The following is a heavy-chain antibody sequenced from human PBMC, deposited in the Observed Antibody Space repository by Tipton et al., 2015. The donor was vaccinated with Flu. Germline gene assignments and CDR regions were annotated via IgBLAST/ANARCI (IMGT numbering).Heavy chain of an antibody. CDR1: GFTFSSYA. V-gene: IGHV3-30*01. D-gene: IGHD6-13*01. J-gene: IGHJ1*01. CDR3: ARGIAAAGKGYFQH. CDR2: ISYDGSNK. Sequence: SLRLSCAASGFTFSSYAMHWVRQAPGKGLEWVAVISYDGSNKYYADSVKGRFTISRDNSKNTLYLQMNGLRAEDTAVYYCARGIAAAGKGYFQHWGQGTLVTVSS.